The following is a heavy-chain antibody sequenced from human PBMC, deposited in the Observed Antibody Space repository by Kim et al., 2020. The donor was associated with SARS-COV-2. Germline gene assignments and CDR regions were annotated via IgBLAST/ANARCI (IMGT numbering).Heavy chain of an antibody. Sequence: GGSLRLSCAASGFTFSSYAMSWVRQAPGKGLEWVSAISGSGGSTYYADSVKGRFTISRDNSKNTLYQQMNSLRAEDTAVYYCANGPGYYDILTGYYRGDYSGQGTLVTVSS. J-gene: IGHJ4*02. CDR2: ISGSGGST. CDR3: ANGPGYYDILTGYYRGDY. D-gene: IGHD3-9*01. CDR1: GFTFSSYA. V-gene: IGHV3-23*01.